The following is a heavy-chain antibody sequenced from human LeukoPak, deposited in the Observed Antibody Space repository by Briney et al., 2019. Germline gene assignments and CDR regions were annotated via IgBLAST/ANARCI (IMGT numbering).Heavy chain of an antibody. CDR3: ARGQYQLLYRRDYYYGMDV. CDR2: INSDGSST. CDR1: GFTFSSYW. Sequence: GGSLRLSCAASGFTFSSYWMHWVRQAPGKGLVWVSRINSDGSSTSYADSVKGRFTISRDNAKNTLYLQMNSLRAEDTAVYYCARGQYQLLYRRDYYYGMDVWGQGTMVTVSS. J-gene: IGHJ6*02. V-gene: IGHV3-74*01. D-gene: IGHD2-2*02.